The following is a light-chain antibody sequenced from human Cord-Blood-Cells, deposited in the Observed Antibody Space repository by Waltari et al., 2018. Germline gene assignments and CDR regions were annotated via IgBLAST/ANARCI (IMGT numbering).Light chain of an antibody. CDR2: WAS. J-gene: IGKJ2*03. CDR3: QQYYSTPQNS. Sequence: DIVMTQSPDSLAVSLGERATINRKSSQSGLYSSNNKNYLAWYQQTPGPPPRLLIYWASTRESGVPDRFSGSGSGTDFTLTISSLQAEDVAVDYCQQYYSTPQNSFGQGTKLEIK. CDR1: QSGLYSSNNKNY. V-gene: IGKV4-1*01.